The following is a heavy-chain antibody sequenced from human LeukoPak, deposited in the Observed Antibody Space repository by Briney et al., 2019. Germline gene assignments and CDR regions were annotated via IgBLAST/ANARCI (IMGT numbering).Heavy chain of an antibody. CDR2: IKKDGSEQ. CDR3: VRESRPGGAMGLYHNLDY. D-gene: IGHD1-1*01. CDR1: GFSFSDHW. V-gene: IGHV3-7*01. J-gene: IGHJ4*02. Sequence: GGSLRLSCAASGFSFSDHWMNWFRQAPGKGLEWVATIKKDGSEQYYVDSMKGRLTISRDNTKNLLFLEMNNLRGDDTAIYYCVRESRPGGAMGLYHNLDYWGQGTLVAVSS.